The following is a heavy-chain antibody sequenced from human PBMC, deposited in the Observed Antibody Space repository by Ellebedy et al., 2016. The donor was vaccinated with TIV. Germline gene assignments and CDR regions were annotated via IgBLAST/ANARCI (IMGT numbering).Heavy chain of an antibody. V-gene: IGHV3-33*08. CDR2: ICYYGSDK. CDR1: GFTFSAFG. Sequence: GESLKISCTASGFTFSAFGIHWVRQAPGKGLEWVAHICYYGSDKYYADSVKGRFTISRDNSKSTLYLQMSSLVGEGTDVYYCARAWTPYGLNVWGHGTTVTVSS. CDR3: ARAWTPYGLNV. J-gene: IGHJ6*02. D-gene: IGHD3/OR15-3a*01.